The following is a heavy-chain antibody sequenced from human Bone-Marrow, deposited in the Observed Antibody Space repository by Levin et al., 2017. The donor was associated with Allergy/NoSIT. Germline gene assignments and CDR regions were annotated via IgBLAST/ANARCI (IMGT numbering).Heavy chain of an antibody. J-gene: IGHJ4*02. D-gene: IGHD6-19*01. CDR2: ISSDGSRK. CDR3: ARGEAVAGTRAFDY. Sequence: GGSLRLSCAASGFNFRAYVMDWVRQVPGKGLQWVSAISSDGSRKYYAESVKGRFNVSRDNAKNTVFLQMNSLTSEDTAIYYCARGEAVAGTRAFDYWGQGTLVTVSS. V-gene: IGHV3-30*03. CDR1: GFNFRAYV.